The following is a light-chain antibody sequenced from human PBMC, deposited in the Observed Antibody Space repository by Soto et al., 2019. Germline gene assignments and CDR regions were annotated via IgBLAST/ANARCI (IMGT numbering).Light chain of an antibody. CDR1: SSDVGGYNY. Sequence: QSVLTQPRSVSGSPGQSVTISCTGTSSDVGGYNYVSWYQQHPGKAPKLMIYDVSKRPSGVTDRFSGSKSGNTASLTISGLQAEDEADYYCCSYAGSYTQVFGGGTKLTVL. J-gene: IGLJ2*01. V-gene: IGLV2-11*01. CDR3: CSYAGSYTQV. CDR2: DVS.